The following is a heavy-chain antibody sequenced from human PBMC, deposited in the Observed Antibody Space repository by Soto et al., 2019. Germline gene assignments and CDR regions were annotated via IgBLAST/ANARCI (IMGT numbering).Heavy chain of an antibody. D-gene: IGHD3-3*01. CDR2: ISDGGSTI. J-gene: IGHJ5*02. CDR1: GGSFSGYY. CDR3: ARSPKVLRFLEWLS. V-gene: IGHV3-11*01. Sequence: LSLTCAVYGGSFSGYYWSWIRQPPGKGLEWISYISDGGSTIFYADSVKGRFTISRDNAKNSLYLQLSSLRAEDTAVYYCARSPKVLRFLEWLSWGQGTLVTVSS.